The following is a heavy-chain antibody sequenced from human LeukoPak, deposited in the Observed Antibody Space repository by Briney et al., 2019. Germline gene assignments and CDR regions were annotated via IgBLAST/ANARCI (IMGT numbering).Heavy chain of an antibody. Sequence: ASVKVSCKASGYTFTGYYMHWVRQAPGQGLEWMGWISPNSGGTKYAQTFQGRVTMTRDTSISTAYMELRSLRSDDTAVCYCARIGDTALVTALDYWGQGTLVTVSS. CDR1: GYTFTGYY. CDR2: ISPNSGGT. V-gene: IGHV1-2*02. CDR3: ARIGDTALVTALDY. J-gene: IGHJ4*02. D-gene: IGHD5-18*01.